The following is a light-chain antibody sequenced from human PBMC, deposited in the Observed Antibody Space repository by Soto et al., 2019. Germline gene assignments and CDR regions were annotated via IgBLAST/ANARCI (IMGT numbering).Light chain of an antibody. J-gene: IGLJ3*02. V-gene: IGLV1-40*01. CDR3: QSYDSSLSGWV. CDR2: GNS. Sequence: QSVLTQPPSVSGAPGQRVTISCTGSSSNIGAGYDVHWYQLLPGTAPKLLIYGNSNRPSGVPDRFSGSKSGTSASLAITGLQAEDEADYYCQSYDSSLSGWVFGGGTKLTAL. CDR1: SSNIGAGYD.